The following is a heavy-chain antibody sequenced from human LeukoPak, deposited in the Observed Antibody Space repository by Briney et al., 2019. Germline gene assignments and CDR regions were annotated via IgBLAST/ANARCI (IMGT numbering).Heavy chain of an antibody. Sequence: SVRVSCKASGGTFSSYAISWVRQAPGQGLEWMGRIIPIFGIANYAQKFQGRVTITADKSTSTAYMGLSSLRSEDTAVYYCAVSLVVGYYGMDVWAKGPRSPSP. CDR2: IIPIFGIA. CDR1: GGTFSSYA. CDR3: AVSLVVGYYGMDV. V-gene: IGHV1-69*04. D-gene: IGHD2-15*01. J-gene: IGHJ6*02.